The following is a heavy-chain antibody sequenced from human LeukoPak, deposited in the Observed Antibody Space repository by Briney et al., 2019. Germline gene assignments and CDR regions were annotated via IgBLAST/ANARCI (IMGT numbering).Heavy chain of an antibody. V-gene: IGHV3-7*05. Sequence: GGSLRLSCAASGFIFSSYWMSWVRQAPGKGLEWVANINQAGSEKYCVDSVKGRFTISRDNAKNSLFLQMNSLRAEDTAVYFCARVVVGVTNRFDPWGQGTLVIVSS. D-gene: IGHD2-15*01. CDR3: ARVVVGVTNRFDP. J-gene: IGHJ5*02. CDR2: INQAGSEK. CDR1: GFIFSSYW.